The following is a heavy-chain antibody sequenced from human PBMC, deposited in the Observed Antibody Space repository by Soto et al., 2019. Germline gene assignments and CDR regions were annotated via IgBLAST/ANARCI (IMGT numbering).Heavy chain of an antibody. Sequence: SVKVSCKASGGTFSTYSITCVLQSPLQWLDWMGGIIPIFATTTYAQKFQGRVTITADESTSTAYMELSSLRSEDTAVYYCARAPPTCTGGSCYKGSQYYYYAMDVWGQGTTVTAP. D-gene: IGHD2-15*01. CDR1: GGTFSTYS. V-gene: IGHV1-69*13. CDR2: IIPIFATT. J-gene: IGHJ6*02. CDR3: ARAPPTCTGGSCYKGSQYYYYAMDV.